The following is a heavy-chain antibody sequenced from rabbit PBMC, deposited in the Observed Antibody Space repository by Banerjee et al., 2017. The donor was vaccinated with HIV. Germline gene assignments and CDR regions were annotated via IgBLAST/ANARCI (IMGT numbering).Heavy chain of an antibody. Sequence: VRQAPGKGLEWIGCINSSSRNVVYASWATGRFTISSHNAQNTRYLELNSLTVADTATYFCARDLAGVVGWNLNLWGPGTLVTVS. CDR3: ARDLAGVVGWNLNL. J-gene: IGHJ4*01. D-gene: IGHD4-1*01. V-gene: IGHV1S7*01. CDR2: INSSSRNV.